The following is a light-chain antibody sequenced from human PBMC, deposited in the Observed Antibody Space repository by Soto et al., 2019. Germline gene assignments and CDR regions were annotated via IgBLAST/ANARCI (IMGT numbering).Light chain of an antibody. CDR2: WAS. CDR3: QQYYSTPGT. CDR1: QSVLYSSNNKNY. J-gene: IGKJ3*01. Sequence: EIVMSQSPDSLAVSLGERATINCKSSQSVLYSSNNKNYLAWYQQKPGQPPKLLIYWASTRESGVPDRFSGSGSGTDFTLTISSLQAEDVAVYYCQQYYSTPGTFGPGTKVDIK. V-gene: IGKV4-1*01.